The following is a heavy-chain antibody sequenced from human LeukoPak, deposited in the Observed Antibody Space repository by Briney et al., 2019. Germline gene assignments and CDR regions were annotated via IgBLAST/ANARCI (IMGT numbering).Heavy chain of an antibody. CDR3: ARHSPGGARKAFDI. J-gene: IGHJ3*02. Sequence: SETLSLTCTVSGGSISSTRYYWGWIRQPPGKGLEWMGYIYYSGSTNYNPSLKSRVTISVDTSKNQVSLKLSSVTAADTAVYYCARHSPGGARKAFDIWGQGTMVTVSS. CDR1: GGSISSTRYY. D-gene: IGHD3-16*01. V-gene: IGHV4-61*05. CDR2: IYYSGST.